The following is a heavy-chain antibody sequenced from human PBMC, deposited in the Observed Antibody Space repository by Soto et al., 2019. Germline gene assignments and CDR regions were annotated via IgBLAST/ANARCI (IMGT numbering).Heavy chain of an antibody. J-gene: IGHJ4*02. D-gene: IGHD6-19*01. CDR2: INAGNGNT. V-gene: IGHV1-3*01. CDR3: ARDFVPHSSGFPTAFDY. Sequence: ASVKVSCKASGYTFTSYAMHWVRQAPGQRLEWMGWINAGNGNTKYSQKFQGRVTITRDTSASTAYMELSSLRAEDTAVYYCARDFVPHSSGFPTAFDYWGQGTLVTVSS. CDR1: GYTFTSYA.